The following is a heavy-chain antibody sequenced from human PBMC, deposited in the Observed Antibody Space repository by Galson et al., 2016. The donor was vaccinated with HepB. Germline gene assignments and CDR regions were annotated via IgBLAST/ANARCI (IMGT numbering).Heavy chain of an antibody. CDR2: IKPDGIEK. D-gene: IGHD1-1*01. Sequence: SLRLSCAASGFTSSVYWMTWVRQSPGKGLEWVANIKPDGIEKSYSDSVKGRFTISRDNSKNTLYLQMNSLRVEDTAVYYCAKDQLSAGSPASTGYFDYWGQGTLDTVSS. J-gene: IGHJ4*02. V-gene: IGHV3-7*01. CDR1: GFTSSVYW. CDR3: AKDQLSAGSPASTGYFDY.